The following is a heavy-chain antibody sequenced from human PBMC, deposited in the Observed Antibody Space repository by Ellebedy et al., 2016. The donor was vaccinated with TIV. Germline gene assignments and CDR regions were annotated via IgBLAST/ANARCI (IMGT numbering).Heavy chain of an antibody. V-gene: IGHV1-3*01. Sequence: AASVKVSCKASGYTFTSYVMHWVRQAPGQRLEWMGWINAGNGNTKYSQKLQGRVTLTRDTSASTAYMELSSLRSEDTAVYYCARNYYDSSGHYFEYFQYWGQGTLVSVSS. D-gene: IGHD3-22*01. CDR1: GYTFTSYV. CDR2: INAGNGNT. J-gene: IGHJ1*01. CDR3: ARNYYDSSGHYFEYFQY.